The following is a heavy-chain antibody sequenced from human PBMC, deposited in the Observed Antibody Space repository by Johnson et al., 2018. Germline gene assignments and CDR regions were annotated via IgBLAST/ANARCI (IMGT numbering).Heavy chain of an antibody. D-gene: IGHD3-10*01. CDR1: GFTFSSYA. V-gene: IGHV3-30-3*01. CDR3: ASEGDSYAGRGAFDI. J-gene: IGHJ3*02. CDR2: ISYDGSNK. Sequence: QVQLVQSGGGVVQPGRSLRLSCAASGFTFSSYAMHWVRQAPGKGLEWVAVISYDGSNKYYADSVKGRFTTSRDNSKNTLYPEMDSLRAEDTAGDYCASEGDSYAGRGAFDIWGQWTMVTVSS.